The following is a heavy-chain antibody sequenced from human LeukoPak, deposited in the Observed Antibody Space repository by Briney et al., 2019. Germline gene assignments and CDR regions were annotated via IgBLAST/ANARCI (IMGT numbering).Heavy chain of an antibody. CDR1: GYTFTSYD. CDR2: MNPNSGNT. V-gene: IGHV1-8*01. J-gene: IGHJ4*02. CDR3: AISFGELDPYFDY. Sequence: GASVKVSCKASGYTFTSYDINWVRQATGQGLEWMGWMNPNSGNTGYAQKFQGRVTMTRNTSISTAYMELSSLRSEDAAVYYRAISFGELDPYFDYWGQGTLVTVSS. D-gene: IGHD3-10*01.